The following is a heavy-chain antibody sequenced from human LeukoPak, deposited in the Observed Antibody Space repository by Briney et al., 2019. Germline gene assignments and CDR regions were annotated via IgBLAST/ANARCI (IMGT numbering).Heavy chain of an antibody. J-gene: IGHJ4*02. Sequence: ASVKVSCKASGYTFTGYWLHWVRQAPGQGLEWMGWINPNGGSTNYAQKFQGRVTMTRDTSISTAYMELNSLRAEDTAVYYCARGGLSSSRHGYWGQGALVTVSS. CDR1: GYTFTGYW. V-gene: IGHV1-2*02. CDR2: INPNGGST. CDR3: ARGGLSSSRHGY. D-gene: IGHD2/OR15-2a*01.